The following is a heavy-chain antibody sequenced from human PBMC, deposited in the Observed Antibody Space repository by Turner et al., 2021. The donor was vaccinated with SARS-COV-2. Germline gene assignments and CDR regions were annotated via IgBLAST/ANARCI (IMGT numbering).Heavy chain of an antibody. Sequence: EVQLVESGGGLVQPGGSLRLSCAASGFTVSSNYMSWVRQGSREGVGLGPVNYSGGRTIFTNAGKGRFNISGDNSKNTLYLQMNSLEAEDKAVYYCAGDRSVGDDYTSEFPIDAFDIWGQGTMVTVSS. CDR1: GFTVSSNY. J-gene: IGHJ3*02. CDR3: AGDRSVGDDYTSEFPIDAFDI. D-gene: IGHD4-4*01. V-gene: IGHV3-66*01. CDR2: NYSGGRT.